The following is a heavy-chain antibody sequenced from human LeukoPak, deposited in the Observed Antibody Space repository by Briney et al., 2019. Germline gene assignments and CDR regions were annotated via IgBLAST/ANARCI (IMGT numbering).Heavy chain of an antibody. CDR1: GFTFSSYA. V-gene: IGHV3-30-3*01. Sequence: QPGGSLRLSCAASGFTFSSYAMHWVRQAPGKGLEWVAVISYDGSNKYYADSVKGRFTISRDNSKNTLYLQMNSLRAEDTAVYYCARVRGSGYYGMDVWGQGTTVTVSS. J-gene: IGHJ6*02. D-gene: IGHD3-10*01. CDR2: ISYDGSNK. CDR3: ARVRGSGYYGMDV.